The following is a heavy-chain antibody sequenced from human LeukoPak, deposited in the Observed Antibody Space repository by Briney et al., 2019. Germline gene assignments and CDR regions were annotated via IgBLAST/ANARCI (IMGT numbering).Heavy chain of an antibody. Sequence: GGSLRLSCAASGFTFSSYGMHWVRQAPGKGLEWVAVIWYDGSNKYYADSVKGRFTISRDNSKNTLYLQMNSLRAEDTAVYYCARGLVVVAASPLDYWGQGTLVTVSS. CDR3: ARGLVVVAASPLDY. V-gene: IGHV3-33*08. CDR1: GFTFSSYG. D-gene: IGHD2-15*01. CDR2: IWYDGSNK. J-gene: IGHJ4*02.